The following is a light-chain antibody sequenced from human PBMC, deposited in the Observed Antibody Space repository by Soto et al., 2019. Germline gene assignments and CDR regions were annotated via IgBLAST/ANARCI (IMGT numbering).Light chain of an antibody. CDR3: QQYNTYWT. J-gene: IGKJ1*01. Sequence: DIQMTQSPSTLSASIGDRVTITCRASQSISIWLAWYQQKPGKAPKLLIYKASSLESGVPSRFSGSGSGTDFTLTISSLQPDDFATYYCQQYNTYWTFGQGTKVEIK. V-gene: IGKV1-5*03. CDR1: QSISIW. CDR2: KAS.